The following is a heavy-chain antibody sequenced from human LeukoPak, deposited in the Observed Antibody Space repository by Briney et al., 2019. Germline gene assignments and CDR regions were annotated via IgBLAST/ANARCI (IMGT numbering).Heavy chain of an antibody. CDR2: IFHNGNT. Sequence: SETLSLTCTVSGGSISSSSYYWGWIRQPPGKGLEWIGTIFHNGNTYYNPSLKSRVTISVDTSKNQFSLKLSSATAADTAVYYCANLGGSAYYDFRAFDIWGQGTMVTVSS. V-gene: IGHV4-39*01. J-gene: IGHJ3*02. D-gene: IGHD3-3*01. CDR3: ANLGGSAYYDFRAFDI. CDR1: GGSISSSSYY.